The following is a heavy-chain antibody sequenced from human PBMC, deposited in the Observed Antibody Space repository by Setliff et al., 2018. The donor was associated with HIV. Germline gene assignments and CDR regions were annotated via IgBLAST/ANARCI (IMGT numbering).Heavy chain of an antibody. CDR2: IYYSGST. J-gene: IGHJ3*02. D-gene: IGHD7-27*01. CDR1: GDSINSGDSY. Sequence: PSETLSLTCTVSGDSINSGDSYWTWIRHHPGKGLEWTGYIYYSGSTNYNPSLKSRVIISVDSSKNQFFLKLTSVTAADTAMYYCARVSQDLLGAFDIWGQGTMVTVSS. V-gene: IGHV4-31*03. CDR3: ARVSQDLLGAFDI.